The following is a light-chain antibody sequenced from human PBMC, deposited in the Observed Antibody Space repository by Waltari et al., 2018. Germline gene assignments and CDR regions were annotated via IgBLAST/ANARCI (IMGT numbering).Light chain of an antibody. V-gene: IGLV2-23*02. CDR3: SSYAGSSKGV. J-gene: IGLJ2*01. CDR1: SSDVGNSKR. Sequence: QSALTQPASVSGSPGPSIPISCPGTSSDVGNSKRVSWYQQHPGKAPKLMIYAVSKRPSGVSDRFSCSKSGDMASLTISGLQPEDEAEYFCSSYAGSSKGVFGGGTKVTVL. CDR2: AVS.